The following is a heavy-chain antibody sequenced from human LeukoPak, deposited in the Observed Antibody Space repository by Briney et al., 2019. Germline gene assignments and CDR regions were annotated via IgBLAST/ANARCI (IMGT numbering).Heavy chain of an antibody. J-gene: IGHJ6*03. CDR1: GDSVSSNSAA. CDR3: ARGHSSSWYRNYYYYYYMDV. CDR2: TYYRSKWYN. D-gene: IGHD6-13*01. V-gene: IGHV6-1*01. Sequence: QTLSLTCAISGDSVSSNSAAWNWIRQSPSRGLEWLGRTYYRSKWYNDYAVSVKSRITINPDTSKNQFSLQLNSVTPEDTAVYYCARGHSSSWYRNYYYYYYMDVWGKGTTVTVSS.